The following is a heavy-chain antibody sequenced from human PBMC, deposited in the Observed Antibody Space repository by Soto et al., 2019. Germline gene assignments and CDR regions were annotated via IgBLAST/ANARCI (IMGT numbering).Heavy chain of an antibody. J-gene: IGHJ6*02. V-gene: IGHV4-31*02. Sequence: SETLSLTCTVSGGSISSGGYYWSWIRQHPGKGLEWIGYIYYSWSTYYNPSLKSRVTMSVATSKNQFSLTLSSVIAADTAVYYCARDPGGGFFEWSGQGGMDVWCQGTTVTVSS. CDR3: ARDPGGGFFEWSGQGGMDV. CDR2: IYYSWST. D-gene: IGHD3-3*01. CDR1: GGSISSGGYY.